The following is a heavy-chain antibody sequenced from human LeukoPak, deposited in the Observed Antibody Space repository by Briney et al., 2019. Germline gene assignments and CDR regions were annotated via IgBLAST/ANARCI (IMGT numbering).Heavy chain of an antibody. CDR3: ARDTYYDYVWGSYRFDY. V-gene: IGHV1-2*02. Sequence: ASVKVSCKASGYTFTSYYMHWVRQAPGQGLEWMGWINPNSGGTNYAQKFQGRVTMTRDTSISTAYMELSRLRSDDTAVYYCARDTYYDYVWGSYRFDYWGQGTLVTVSS. D-gene: IGHD3-16*02. J-gene: IGHJ4*02. CDR1: GYTFTSYY. CDR2: INPNSGGT.